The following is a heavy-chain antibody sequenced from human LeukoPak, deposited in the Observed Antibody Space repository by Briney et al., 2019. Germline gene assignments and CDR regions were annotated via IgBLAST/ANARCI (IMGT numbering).Heavy chain of an antibody. CDR1: GGSISSYY. Sequence: PSETLSLTCTVSGGSISSYYWSWIRQPPGKGLEWIGYIYYSGSTNYNPSLKSRVTISVDTSKNQFSLKLSSVTAADTAVYYCAREVRFGELDPWGQGTLVTVSS. CDR3: AREVRFGELDP. CDR2: IYYSGST. J-gene: IGHJ5*02. V-gene: IGHV4-59*01. D-gene: IGHD3-10*01.